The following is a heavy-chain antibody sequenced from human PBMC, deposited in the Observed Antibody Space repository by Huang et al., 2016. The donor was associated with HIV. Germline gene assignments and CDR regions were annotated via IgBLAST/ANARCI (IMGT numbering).Heavy chain of an antibody. J-gene: IGHJ6*02. V-gene: IGHV5-51*01. CDR1: GYSFAKYW. Sequence: EEQLVQSGAEVKKPGESLKISCEGSGYSFAKYWIGWVRQMPGKGLEWMGSIYPEDSYTRYSPSFQGQFSISADKSISTAYLQGSSLKASDTAMYYCARLDTARNHYYYGLDVWGQGTSVIVSS. D-gene: IGHD5-18*01. CDR2: IYPEDSYT. CDR3: ARLDTARNHYYYGLDV.